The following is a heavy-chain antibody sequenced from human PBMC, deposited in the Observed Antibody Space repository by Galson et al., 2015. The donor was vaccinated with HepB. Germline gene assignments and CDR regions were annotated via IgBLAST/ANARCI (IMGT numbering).Heavy chain of an antibody. CDR2: ISYDGSNK. CDR1: GFTFSSYG. CDR3: AKDLAASSTCYGGIHYYYGGMDV. Sequence: SLRLSCAASGFTFSSYGMHWVRQAPGKGLEWVAVISYDGSNKYYADSVQGRFTISRDNSKNTLYLQMNSLRAEDTAVYYCAKDLAASSTCYGGIHYYYGGMDVWGQGTTVTVSS. J-gene: IGHJ6*02. V-gene: IGHV3-30*18. D-gene: IGHD6-13*01.